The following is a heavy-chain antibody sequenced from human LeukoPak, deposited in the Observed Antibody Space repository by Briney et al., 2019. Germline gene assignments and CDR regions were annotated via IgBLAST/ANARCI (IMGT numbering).Heavy chain of an antibody. Sequence: SETLSLTCTGSGGSISSYYWSWIRQPPGKGLEWIGYIYYSGSTNYNPYLKSRVTISVDTSKNQFSLKLSSVTAADTAVYYCARGLRGTQKDYFDYWGQGSLVTVSS. J-gene: IGHJ4*02. CDR3: ARGLRGTQKDYFDY. CDR2: IYYSGST. D-gene: IGHD3-10*01. V-gene: IGHV4-59*01. CDR1: GGSISSYY.